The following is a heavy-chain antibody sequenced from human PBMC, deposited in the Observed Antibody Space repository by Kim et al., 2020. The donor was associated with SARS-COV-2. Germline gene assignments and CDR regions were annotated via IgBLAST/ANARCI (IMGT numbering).Heavy chain of an antibody. CDR2: INPNSGGT. CDR3: ARDWSGDSSNLQDY. D-gene: IGHD6-13*01. Sequence: ASVKVSCKASGYTFTGYYMHWVRQAPGQGLEWMGRINPNSGGTNYAQKFQGRVTMTRDTSISTAYMELSRLRSDDTAVYYCARDWSGDSSNLQDYWGQGTLVTVSS. V-gene: IGHV1-2*06. J-gene: IGHJ4*02. CDR1: GYTFTGYY.